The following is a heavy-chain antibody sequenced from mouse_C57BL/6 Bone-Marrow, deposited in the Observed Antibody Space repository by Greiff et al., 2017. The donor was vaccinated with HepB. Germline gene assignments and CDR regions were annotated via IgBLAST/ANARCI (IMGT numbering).Heavy chain of an antibody. Sequence: DVMLVESGGGLVKPGGSLKLSCAASGFTFSSYAMSWVRQTPEKRLEWVATISDGGSYTYYPDNVKGRFTISRDNAKNNLYLQMSHLKSEDTAMYYCARDRPTDGSSYEFAYWGQGTLVTVSA. D-gene: IGHD1-1*01. V-gene: IGHV5-4*01. CDR1: GFTFSSYA. J-gene: IGHJ3*01. CDR3: ARDRPTDGSSYEFAY. CDR2: ISDGGSYT.